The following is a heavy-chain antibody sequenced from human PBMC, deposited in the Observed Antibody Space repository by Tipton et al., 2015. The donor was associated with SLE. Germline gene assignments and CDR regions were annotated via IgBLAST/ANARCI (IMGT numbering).Heavy chain of an antibody. D-gene: IGHD6-13*01. CDR1: GGSISSGSYY. CDR3: ARLEGIAAAACFDI. CDR2: IYTSGST. Sequence: TLSLTCTVSGGSISSGSYYWSWIRQPAGKGLEWIGRIYTSGSTNYNPSLKIRVTISVDTSKNQFSLKLSSVTAADTAVYYCARLEGIAAAACFDIWGQGTMVTVSS. V-gene: IGHV4-61*02. J-gene: IGHJ3*02.